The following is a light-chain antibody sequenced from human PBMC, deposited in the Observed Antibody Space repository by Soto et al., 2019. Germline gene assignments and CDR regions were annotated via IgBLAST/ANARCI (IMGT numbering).Light chain of an antibody. V-gene: IGKV3D-15*01. CDR1: QSVNSN. CDR2: GIS. J-gene: IGKJ5*01. Sequence: ERVMTQSPATLSLSPGERATLSCRASQSVNSNYLAWYQQKPGQAPRLLIYGISNRATGISDRFSGSGSGTEFTLTISSLQPEDFAIYYCQQYSMWPITFGQGTRLE. CDR3: QQYSMWPIT.